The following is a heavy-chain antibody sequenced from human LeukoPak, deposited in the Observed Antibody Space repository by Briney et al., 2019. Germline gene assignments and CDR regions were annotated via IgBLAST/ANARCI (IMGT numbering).Heavy chain of an antibody. Sequence: PSETLSLTCTVSGGSISSYYWSWIRQPPGKGLWWGGYIYYSGGANYNPSLKRRVTISLDTSKNQFSLKLSSVTAADTAVYYCARRGPVDTAMVNAFDIWGQGTMVTVSS. J-gene: IGHJ3*02. CDR1: GGSISSYY. V-gene: IGHV4-59*08. D-gene: IGHD5-18*01. CDR2: IYYSGGA. CDR3: ARRGPVDTAMVNAFDI.